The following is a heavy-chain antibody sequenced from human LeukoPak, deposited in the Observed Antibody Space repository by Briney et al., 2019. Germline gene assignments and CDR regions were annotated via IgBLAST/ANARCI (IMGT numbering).Heavy chain of an antibody. D-gene: IGHD2-2*01. CDR3: AKDEYCSSISCYFDY. CDR2: ISGSGGST. V-gene: IGHV3-23*01. J-gene: IGHJ4*02. CDR1: GFTFTSYA. Sequence: PGGSQRLSCAASGFTFTSYAMSWVRQAPGKGLEWVSAISGSGGSTYYADSVKGRFTISRDNSENTLYLQMNGLRAEDTAVYYCAKDEYCSSISCYFDYWGQGTLVTVSS.